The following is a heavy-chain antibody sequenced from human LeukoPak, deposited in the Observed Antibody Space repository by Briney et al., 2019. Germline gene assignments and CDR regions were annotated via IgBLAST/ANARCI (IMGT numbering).Heavy chain of an antibody. CDR3: ARDQAGTTTWYLYMNY. D-gene: IGHD1-14*01. CDR1: GYTFTDYY. Sequence: ASVKVSCKASGYTFTDYYIHWVRQAPGQGLEWMGRIDPDSGVTNSAQNFQGRVTMTRDTSITTAYMELSGLRSDDTAVYYCARDQAGTTTWYLYMNYWGQGTLVTVSS. CDR2: IDPDSGVT. J-gene: IGHJ4*02. V-gene: IGHV1-2*06.